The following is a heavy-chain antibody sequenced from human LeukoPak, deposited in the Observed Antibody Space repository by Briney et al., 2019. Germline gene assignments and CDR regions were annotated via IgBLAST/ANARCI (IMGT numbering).Heavy chain of an antibody. CDR3: ARGEPIFDS. D-gene: IGHD1-26*01. Sequence: ASVRVSCKASGYTFTSYGITWVRQAPGEGLEWMGWISTYSGNTRYAQKFQGRVTMTTDTSTSTAYMELRSLRSDDTAVFYCARGEPIFDSWGQGTLVTVSS. V-gene: IGHV1-18*01. CDR1: GYTFTSYG. J-gene: IGHJ4*02. CDR2: ISTYSGNT.